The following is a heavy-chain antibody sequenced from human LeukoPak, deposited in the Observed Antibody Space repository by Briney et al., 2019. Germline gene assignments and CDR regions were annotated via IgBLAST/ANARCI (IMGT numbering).Heavy chain of an antibody. Sequence: PGGSLRLSCAASGFTFSASAMNWVRQAPAKGLEWVSSVNGGGSSTYYADSVEGRFTISRDNSRNTLYLQMNSLRVEDTAVYYCAKGPVVTLDSWGQGTLVSVSS. CDR2: VNGGGSST. D-gene: IGHD4-23*01. CDR3: AKGPVVTLDS. CDR1: GFTFSASA. V-gene: IGHV3-23*01. J-gene: IGHJ4*02.